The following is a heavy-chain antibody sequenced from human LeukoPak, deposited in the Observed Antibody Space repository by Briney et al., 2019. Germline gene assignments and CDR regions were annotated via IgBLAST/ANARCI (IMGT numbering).Heavy chain of an antibody. CDR2: IKQDGSEK. V-gene: IGHV3-7*01. CDR1: GFTFSSYW. J-gene: IGHJ4*02. CDR3: ARDHDYGGFGY. Sequence: PGGSLRLSCAASGFTFSSYWMSWVRQAPGKGREGVANIKQDGSEKYYVDSVKGRFTISRDNAKNSLYLQMNSLRAEDTAVYYCARDHDYGGFGYWGQGTLVTVSS. D-gene: IGHD4-17*01.